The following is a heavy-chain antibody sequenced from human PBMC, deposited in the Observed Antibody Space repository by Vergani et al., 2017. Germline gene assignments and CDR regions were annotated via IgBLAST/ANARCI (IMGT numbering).Heavy chain of an antibody. CDR1: GFTFSSYG. J-gene: IGHJ4*02. CDR3: AKAYYYDSSGYPSGFGY. Sequence: QVQLVESGGGLVKPGRSLRLSCAASGFTFSSYGMHWVRQAPGKGLEWVAVISYDGSNKYYADSVKGRFTISRDNSKNTLYLQMNSLRAEDTAVYYCAKAYYYDSSGYPSGFGYWGQGTLVTVSS. V-gene: IGHV3-30*18. CDR2: ISYDGSNK. D-gene: IGHD3-22*01.